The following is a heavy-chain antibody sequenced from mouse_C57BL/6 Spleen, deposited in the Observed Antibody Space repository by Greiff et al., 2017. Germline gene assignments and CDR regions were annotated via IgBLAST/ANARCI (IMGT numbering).Heavy chain of an antibody. V-gene: IGHV1-64*01. D-gene: IGHD2-1*01. CDR3: AGFYYGKGSLFAY. CDR2: IHPNSGST. CDR1: GYTFTSYW. J-gene: IGHJ3*01. Sequence: QVQLQQSGAELVKPGASVTLSCKASGYTFTSYWMHWVQQRPGQGLEWIGMIHPNSGSTNYNEKFKSKATLTVDKYSSTADMQLSSLKSEDSAVYYCAGFYYGKGSLFAYWGQGTLVTVSA.